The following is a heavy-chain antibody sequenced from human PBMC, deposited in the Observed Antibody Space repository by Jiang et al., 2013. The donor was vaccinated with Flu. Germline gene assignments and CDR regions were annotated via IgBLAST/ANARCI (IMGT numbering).Heavy chain of an antibody. Sequence: GSGLVKPSQTLSLTRTVSGGSISSGDYYWSWIRQPPGKGLEWIGYIYYSGSTYYNPSLKSRVTISVDTSKNQFSLKLSSVTAADTAVYYCARPYYDFWSGYLHDAFDIWGQGTMVTVSS. CDR2: IYYSGST. J-gene: IGHJ3*02. CDR3: ARPYYDFWSGYLHDAFDI. V-gene: IGHV4-30-4*01. CDR1: GGSISSGDYY. D-gene: IGHD3-3*01.